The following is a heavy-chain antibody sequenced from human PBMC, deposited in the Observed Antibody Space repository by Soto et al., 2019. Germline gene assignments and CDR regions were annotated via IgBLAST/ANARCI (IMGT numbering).Heavy chain of an antibody. D-gene: IGHD6-19*01. V-gene: IGHV3-30-3*01. CDR3: AREEYSSGGAGLSDY. CDR1: GFTFSSYV. J-gene: IGHJ4*02. Sequence: QVQLVESGGGVVQPGRSLRLSCAVSGFTFSSYVMHWVRQAPGKGLEWVAVVSKDASNKAYADSVKGRFTISRDNSKNTLELQMNSQRYDDTSVYYCAREEYSSGGAGLSDYWGQGALVTVSS. CDR2: VSKDASNK.